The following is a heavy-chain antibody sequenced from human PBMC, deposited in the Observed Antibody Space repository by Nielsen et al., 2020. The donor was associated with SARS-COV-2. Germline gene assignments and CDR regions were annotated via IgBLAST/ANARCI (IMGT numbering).Heavy chain of an antibody. Sequence: GGSLRLSCAASGFTFANYGIHWVRQVAGRGLEWVAILSRDGSDTFYVDSVKGRFTISRDNSKNTVSLQMDSLRSEDTAVYYCAREDRTNWYGVDYWGQGTLVTVSS. V-gene: IGHV3-30*03. D-gene: IGHD6-13*01. CDR3: AREDRTNWYGVDY. J-gene: IGHJ4*02. CDR2: LSRDGSDT. CDR1: GFTFANYG.